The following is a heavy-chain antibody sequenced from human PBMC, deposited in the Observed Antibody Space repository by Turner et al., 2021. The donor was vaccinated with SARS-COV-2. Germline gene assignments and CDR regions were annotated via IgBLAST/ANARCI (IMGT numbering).Heavy chain of an antibody. CDR2: FDTKYGGT. Sequence: QAQLVQSGAAVKKPGASVKVSCKVSGHTLTELTIHWVRQAPGKGLGWVCGFDTKYGGTNYTDALRGKVTLTEARATDTAYMDLNNLRFEDTAVYYCSVRRRKDIIQHLDSQGIAFDIWGQGTTISVSS. CDR1: GHTLTELT. J-gene: IGHJ3*02. V-gene: IGHV1-24*01. CDR3: SVRRRKDIIQHLDSQGIAFDI. D-gene: IGHD1-1*01.